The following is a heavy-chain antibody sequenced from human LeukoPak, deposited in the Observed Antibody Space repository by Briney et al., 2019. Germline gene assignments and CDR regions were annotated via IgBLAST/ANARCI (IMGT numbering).Heavy chain of an antibody. CDR3: AKDDAAGTPNWFDP. J-gene: IGHJ5*02. V-gene: IGHV3-23*01. Sequence: GGSLRLSCAASGFTFSGYNVNWVRQAPGKGLEWVSAISGSGGSTYYADSVKGRFTISRDNSKNTLYLQMNSLRAEDTAVYYCAKDDAAGTPNWFDPWGQGTLVTVSS. CDR2: ISGSGGST. CDR1: GFTFSGYN. D-gene: IGHD6-13*01.